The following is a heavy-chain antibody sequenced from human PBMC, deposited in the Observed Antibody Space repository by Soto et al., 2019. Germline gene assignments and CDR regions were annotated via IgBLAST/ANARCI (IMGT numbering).Heavy chain of an antibody. Sequence: PSETLSLTCTVSGCSISSGGYYWSWIRQHPGKGLEWIGYIYYSGSTYYNPSLKSRVTISVDTSKNQFSLKLSSVTAADTAVYYCARDSLANSLFDYWGQGTLVTVSS. CDR2: IYYSGST. CDR3: ARDSLANSLFDY. D-gene: IGHD3-16*01. V-gene: IGHV4-31*03. CDR1: GCSISSGGYY. J-gene: IGHJ4*02.